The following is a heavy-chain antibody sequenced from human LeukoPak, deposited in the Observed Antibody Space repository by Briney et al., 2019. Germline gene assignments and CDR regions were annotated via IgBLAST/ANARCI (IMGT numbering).Heavy chain of an antibody. J-gene: IGHJ4*02. Sequence: GASVKVSCKASGYTFTSYGISWVRQAPGQGLEWMGWISAYNGNTNYAQKFQGRVTMTTDTSTSTAYMELRSLRSDDTAVYYCARFYDYVWGSYRYIPDYWGQGTLVTVSS. CDR1: GYTFTSYG. D-gene: IGHD3-16*02. CDR3: ARFYDYVWGSYRYIPDY. CDR2: ISAYNGNT. V-gene: IGHV1-18*01.